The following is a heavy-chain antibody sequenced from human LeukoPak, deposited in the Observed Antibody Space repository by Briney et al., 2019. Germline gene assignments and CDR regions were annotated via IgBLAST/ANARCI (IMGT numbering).Heavy chain of an antibody. D-gene: IGHD2-15*01. J-gene: IGHJ4*02. CDR1: GFTFSSYW. CDR2: IKKDGSKK. V-gene: IGHV3-7*01. Sequence: GGSLRLSCAASGFTFSSYWMSWVRQAPGKGLEWVANIKKDGSKKYYVDSVKGRFTISRDNAKTSLYLQMNSLRAEDTAVYYCARDPNVVIVSASCFDYWGQGTLVTVSS. CDR3: ARDPNVVIVSASCFDY.